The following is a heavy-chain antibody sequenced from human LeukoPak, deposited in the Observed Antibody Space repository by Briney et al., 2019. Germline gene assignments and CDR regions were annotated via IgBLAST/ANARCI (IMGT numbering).Heavy chain of an antibody. V-gene: IGHV4-34*01. CDR3: ARPPGRAFDI. D-gene: IGHD2-15*01. CDR1: GGSFSGYY. J-gene: IGHJ3*02. CDR2: INHSGST. Sequence: SSETLSLTCAVYGGSFSGYYWSWIRQPPGKGLGWIGEINHSGSTNYNPSLKSRVTISVDTSKNRFSLKLSSVTAADTAVYYCARPPGRAFDIWGQGTMVTVSS.